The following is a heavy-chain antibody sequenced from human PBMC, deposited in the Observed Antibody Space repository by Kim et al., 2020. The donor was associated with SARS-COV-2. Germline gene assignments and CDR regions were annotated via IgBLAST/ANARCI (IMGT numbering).Heavy chain of an antibody. CDR2: IYYSGST. CDR3: ARVKSGWYGEVNRFDS. D-gene: IGHD6-19*01. CDR1: GGSISSYY. Sequence: SETLSLTCTVSGGSISSYYWSWIRQPPGKGLEWIGYIYYSGSTNYNPSLKSRVTISVDTSKNQFSLKLSSVPAADTAVYYCARVKSGWYGEVNRFDSWG. V-gene: IGHV4-59*13. J-gene: IGHJ5*01.